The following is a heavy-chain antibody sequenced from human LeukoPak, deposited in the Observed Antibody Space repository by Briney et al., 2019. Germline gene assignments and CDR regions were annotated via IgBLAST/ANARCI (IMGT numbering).Heavy chain of an antibody. CDR1: GFIFSSYS. Sequence: GGSLRLSCAASGFIFSSYSMNWVRQAPGKGLEWVSFISTSSSYIYYADSVKGRFTISRDNAKNSLYLQMNSLRAEDTAIYYCARDYQYGYSTNWYHLAQIDYWGQGTLVTVSS. CDR2: ISTSSSYI. J-gene: IGHJ4*02. V-gene: IGHV3-21*01. D-gene: IGHD2/OR15-2a*01. CDR3: ARDYQYGYSTNWYHLAQIDY.